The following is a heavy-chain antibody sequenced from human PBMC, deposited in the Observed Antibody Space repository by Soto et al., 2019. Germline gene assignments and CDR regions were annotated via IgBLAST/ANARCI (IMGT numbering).Heavy chain of an antibody. CDR3: AKVSTMIVVVTDDAFDI. V-gene: IGHV3-30*18. D-gene: IGHD3-22*01. J-gene: IGHJ3*02. Sequence: RLSCAASGCTCSSYGMHWVLQAPGKGLEWVAVISYDGSNKYYADSVKGRFTISRDNSKNTLYLQMNSLRAEDTAVYYCAKVSTMIVVVTDDAFDIWGQGTMVTVSS. CDR1: GCTCSSYG. CDR2: ISYDGSNK.